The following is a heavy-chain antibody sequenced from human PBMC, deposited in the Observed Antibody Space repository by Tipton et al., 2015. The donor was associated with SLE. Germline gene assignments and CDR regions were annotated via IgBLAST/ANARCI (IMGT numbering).Heavy chain of an antibody. V-gene: IGHV4-38-2*01. CDR3: AKGRFRGFPDAFDL. Sequence: TLSLSCAISGYSFRSGYFWGWIRQPPGKGLVWIGSIYPDGTTYYNPSLKSRVTISVDTSKNQFSLKQSSVTAADTAVYYCAKGRFRGFPDAFDLWGQGTMVTVSS. CDR1: GYSFRSGYF. J-gene: IGHJ3*01. CDR2: IYPDGTT. D-gene: IGHD3-10*01.